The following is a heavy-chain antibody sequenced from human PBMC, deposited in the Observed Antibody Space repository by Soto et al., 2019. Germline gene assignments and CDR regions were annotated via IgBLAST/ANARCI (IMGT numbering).Heavy chain of an antibody. D-gene: IGHD4-17*01. CDR1: GYTFTDHY. V-gene: IGHV1-2*02. J-gene: IGHJ6*02. Sequence: QVQLVQSGAEVKKPGASVKVSYVASGYTFTDHYIHWVRQAPGQGLEWMGWINPHSGDTIYAQKFQGRVPLTRDTSISTAYMDLNRLRSDDTAVYYCARGRTVNFYGMDLWGQGTTVTVSS. CDR3: ARGRTVNFYGMDL. CDR2: INPHSGDT.